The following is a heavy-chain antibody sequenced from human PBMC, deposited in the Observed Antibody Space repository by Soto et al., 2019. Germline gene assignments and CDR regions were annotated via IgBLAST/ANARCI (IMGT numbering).Heavy chain of an antibody. CDR2: INSDGSST. CDR1: GFTFSSYW. CDR3: ARVEYYYCSGKERAHAFDI. V-gene: IGHV3-74*01. D-gene: IGHD3-10*01. Sequence: GSLRLSCAASGFTFSSYWMHWVRQAPGKGLVWVSRINSDGSSTSYADSVKGRFTISRDNSKNTLYLQMNSLRAEDTAVYYCARVEYYYCSGKERAHAFDIWGQGTMVTVSS. J-gene: IGHJ3*02.